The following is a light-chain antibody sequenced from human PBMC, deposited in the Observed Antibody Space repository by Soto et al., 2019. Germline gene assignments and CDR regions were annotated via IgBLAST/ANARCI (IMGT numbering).Light chain of an antibody. Sequence: EIVMTQSPATLSVSPGERATLSCRASQSVSSNLAWYQQKPGQAPRLLIYGASTRATGIPARFSGSGSGTEFSLTISSLQAEDFAFYYCQQYNHWPPWLTFGGGTKVDIK. CDR1: QSVSSN. CDR2: GAS. CDR3: QQYNHWPPWLT. V-gene: IGKV3-15*01. J-gene: IGKJ4*01.